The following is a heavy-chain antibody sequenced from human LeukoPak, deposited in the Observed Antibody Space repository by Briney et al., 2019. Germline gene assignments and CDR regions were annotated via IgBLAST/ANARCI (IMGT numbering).Heavy chain of an antibody. CDR2: FDPEDGET. Sequence: ASVKVSCKVSGYTLTELSMHWVRQAPGKGLEWMGGFDPEDGETIYAQKFQGRVTMTEDTSTDTAYMELSSLRSVDTAVYYCATGFRLYGDFRNAFDIWGQGTMVTVSS. D-gene: IGHD4-17*01. J-gene: IGHJ3*02. V-gene: IGHV1-24*01. CDR1: GYTLTELS. CDR3: ATGFRLYGDFRNAFDI.